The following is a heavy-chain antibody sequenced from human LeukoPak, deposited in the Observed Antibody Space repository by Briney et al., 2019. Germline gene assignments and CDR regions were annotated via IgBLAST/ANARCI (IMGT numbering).Heavy chain of an antibody. Sequence: PGGSLRLSCAASGFTFSSFWMSWVRQAPGKGLEWVAVISYDGSNKYYADSVKGRFTFSRDNSKNTLYLQMNSLRAEDTAVYYCAKGSGSSYWSDYFDYWGQGTLVTVSS. CDR2: ISYDGSNK. CDR3: AKGSGSSYWSDYFDY. V-gene: IGHV3-30*18. CDR1: GFTFSSFW. J-gene: IGHJ4*02. D-gene: IGHD6-19*01.